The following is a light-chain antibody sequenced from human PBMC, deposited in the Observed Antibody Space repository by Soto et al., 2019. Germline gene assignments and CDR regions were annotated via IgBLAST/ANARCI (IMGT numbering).Light chain of an antibody. Sequence: IALTHSPGTLSVCPGERATLSCLASQSISSSYLAWYQQKPGQAPRLLIYDASNRATGIPARFSGSGSGTDFTLTISRLEPEDFAVYYCQQYGSSGTFGQGTKVDIK. J-gene: IGKJ1*01. CDR3: QQYGSSGT. CDR1: QSISSSY. V-gene: IGKV3-20*01. CDR2: DAS.